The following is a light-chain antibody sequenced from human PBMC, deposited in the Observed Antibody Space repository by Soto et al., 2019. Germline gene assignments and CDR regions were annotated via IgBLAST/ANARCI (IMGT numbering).Light chain of an antibody. Sequence: IRVSVYASPLSASVGYRASISCRASQSISNYLNWYQKKPGKAPKVLIFAASRLQSGVPSRFSGSGSGTDFTLTISSMQPEDFATYYCQQSYTRTFGQGTKVDIK. J-gene: IGKJ1*01. V-gene: IGKV1-39*01. CDR2: AAS. CDR3: QQSYTRT. CDR1: QSISNY.